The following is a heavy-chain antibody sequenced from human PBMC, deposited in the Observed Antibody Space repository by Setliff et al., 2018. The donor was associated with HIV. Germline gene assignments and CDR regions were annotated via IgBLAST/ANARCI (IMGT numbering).Heavy chain of an antibody. CDR1: GGSLSGDY. Sequence: PSETLSLTCAVYGGSLSGDYWRWVRQPPGKXLXXXGEINHSGRTKYNMSLWSRVTISLDASRNQFSLELISVTAADTAVYYCAGGXXTXSIDYWAQGTLVXVSS. V-gene: IGHV4-34*01. CDR3: AGGXXTXSIDY. CDR2: INHSGRT. J-gene: IGHJ4*02. D-gene: IGHD1-26*01.